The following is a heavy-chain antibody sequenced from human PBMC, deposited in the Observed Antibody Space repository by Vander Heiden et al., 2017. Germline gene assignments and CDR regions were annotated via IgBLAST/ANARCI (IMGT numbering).Heavy chain of an antibody. CDR2: ISGSGGST. J-gene: IGHJ4*02. D-gene: IGHD4-17*01. Sequence: EVQLLESGGGLVQPGGSLRLSSAASGSTFSSYAMSWVRQAPGKGLEWVSAISGSGGSTYYADSVKGRFTISRDNSKNTLYLQMNSLRAEDTAVYYCASRERYTVTTSDYWGQGTLVTVSS. CDR1: GSTFSSYA. CDR3: ASRERYTVTTSDY. V-gene: IGHV3-23*01.